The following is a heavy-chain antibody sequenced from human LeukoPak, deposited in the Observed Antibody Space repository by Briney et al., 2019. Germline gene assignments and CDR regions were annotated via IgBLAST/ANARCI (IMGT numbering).Heavy chain of an antibody. CDR1: DFSFITYA. Sequence: PGGSLRLSCAASDFSFITYAMSWVRQAPGKGLEWVSATNWNGGSTHYADSVKGRFTISRDNAKNSLYLQLSSLRVEDTALYYCARRRRGNTVPYYYYMDVWGKGTTVTVSS. D-gene: IGHD1-26*01. V-gene: IGHV3-20*04. CDR2: TNWNGGST. J-gene: IGHJ6*03. CDR3: ARRRRGNTVPYYYYMDV.